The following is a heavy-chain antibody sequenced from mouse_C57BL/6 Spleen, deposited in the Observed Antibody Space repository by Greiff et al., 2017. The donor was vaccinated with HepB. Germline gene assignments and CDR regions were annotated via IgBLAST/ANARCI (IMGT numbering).Heavy chain of an antibody. J-gene: IGHJ1*03. CDR1: GYSFTGYF. Sequence: EVMLVESGPELVKPGDSVKISCKASGYSFTGYFMNWVMQSHGKSLEWIGRINPYNGDTFYNQKFKGKATLTVDKSSSTAHMELRSLTSEDSAVYYCARDYGSSYDWYFDVWGTGTTVTVSS. D-gene: IGHD1-1*01. V-gene: IGHV1-20*01. CDR3: ARDYGSSYDWYFDV. CDR2: INPYNGDT.